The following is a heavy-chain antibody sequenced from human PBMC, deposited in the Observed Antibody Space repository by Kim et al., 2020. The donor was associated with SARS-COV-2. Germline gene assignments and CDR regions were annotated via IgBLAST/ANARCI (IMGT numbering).Heavy chain of an antibody. CDR3: ARAGMEKFIVAPLNWFDP. CDR1: GGSISSGGYY. J-gene: IGHJ5*02. D-gene: IGHD2-15*01. CDR2: IYYSGST. Sequence: SETLSLTCTVSGGSISSGGYYWSWIRQHPGKGLEWIGYIYYSGSTYYNPSLKSRVTISVDTSKNQFSLKLSSVTAADTPVYYGARAGMEKFIVAPLNWFDPWGQGTLVTVSS. V-gene: IGHV4-31*03.